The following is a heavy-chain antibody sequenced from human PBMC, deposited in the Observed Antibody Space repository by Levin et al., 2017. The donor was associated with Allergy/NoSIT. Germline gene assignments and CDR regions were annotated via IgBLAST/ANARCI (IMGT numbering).Heavy chain of an antibody. CDR1: GGSISSDN. J-gene: IGHJ4*02. Sequence: SETLSLTCTVSGGSISSDNWSWIRQPPGKGLEWIGYIYDTGNTNYNPSLKSRVTLSVDTSKNQFSLRLSSVTPADSAVYYCARFVRESYRGFDYWGQGTLVTVSS. CDR3: ARFVRESYRGFDY. D-gene: IGHD3-16*02. CDR2: IYDTGNT. V-gene: IGHV4-59*01.